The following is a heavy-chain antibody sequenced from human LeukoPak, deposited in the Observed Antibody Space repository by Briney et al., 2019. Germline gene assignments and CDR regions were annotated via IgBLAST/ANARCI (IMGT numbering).Heavy chain of an antibody. CDR2: IYYSGST. Sequence: SETLSLTCTVSDGSISSYYWSWIRQLPGKGLGWIGYIYYSGSTNYNPSLKSRVTISVDTSKNQFSLKLSSVTAADTAVYYCGGLYYYMDVWGKGTTVTISS. J-gene: IGHJ6*03. CDR1: DGSISSYY. V-gene: IGHV4-59*01. CDR3: GGLYYYMDV. D-gene: IGHD3/OR15-3a*01.